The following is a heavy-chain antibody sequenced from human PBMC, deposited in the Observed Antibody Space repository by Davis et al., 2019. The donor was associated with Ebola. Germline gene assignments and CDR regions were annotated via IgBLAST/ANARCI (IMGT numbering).Heavy chain of an antibody. CDR2: IYYSGST. V-gene: IGHV4-39*07. Sequence: PSETLSLTCTVSGGSISSSSYYWGWIRQPPGKGLEWIGSIYYSGSTYYNPSLKSRVTISVDTSKNQFSLKLSSVTAADTAVYYCARGPHGYYFDYWGQGTLVTVSS. CDR1: GGSISSSSYY. J-gene: IGHJ4*02. CDR3: ARGPHGYYFDY.